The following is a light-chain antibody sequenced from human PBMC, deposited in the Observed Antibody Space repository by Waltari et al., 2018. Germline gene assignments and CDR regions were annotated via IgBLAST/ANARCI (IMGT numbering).Light chain of an antibody. CDR1: QSVSRS. V-gene: IGKV3-20*01. Sequence: EIVLTQSPGTLSLSPGERATLSCRASQSVSRSLAWYQQKPGQAPRLLIYGASSRATGIPDRFSGGGSGTDFSLTISRLEPEDFAVYYCQHYVRLPVTFGQGTKVGIK. CDR3: QHYVRLPVT. CDR2: GAS. J-gene: IGKJ1*01.